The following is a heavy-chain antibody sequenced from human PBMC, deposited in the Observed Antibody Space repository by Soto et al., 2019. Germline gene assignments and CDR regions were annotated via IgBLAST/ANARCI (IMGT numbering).Heavy chain of an antibody. CDR1: GFSFRSYA. J-gene: IGHJ4*02. CDR2: IWYDGVNK. Sequence: VGSLRLSCAASGFSFRSYAMHWVRQAPGKGLEWEAVIWYDGVNKYYADSVKGRFTISRDNSNNTLYVQMNSLKAEDTAVYYCVRDPYLPTAGRLASLHYWGPGTLVTVSS. D-gene: IGHD1-1*01. CDR3: VRDPYLPTAGRLASLHY. V-gene: IGHV3-33*08.